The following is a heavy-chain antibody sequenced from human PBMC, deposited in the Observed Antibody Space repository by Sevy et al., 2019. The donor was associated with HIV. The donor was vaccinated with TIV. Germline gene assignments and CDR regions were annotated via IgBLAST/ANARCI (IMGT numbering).Heavy chain of an antibody. D-gene: IGHD4-17*01. CDR2: IWFDGSNT. CDR3: ARDLESSVYGDYGPAFMPDY. Sequence: GGSLRLSCAASGFTFSTYGMHWVRQAPGKGLEWVAVIWFDGSNTYYADSVKGRFTITRDIAKNTLHLQMNSLRAEDTAVYYCARDLESSVYGDYGPAFMPDYWGQGTLVTVSS. CDR1: GFTFSTYG. V-gene: IGHV3-33*01. J-gene: IGHJ4*02.